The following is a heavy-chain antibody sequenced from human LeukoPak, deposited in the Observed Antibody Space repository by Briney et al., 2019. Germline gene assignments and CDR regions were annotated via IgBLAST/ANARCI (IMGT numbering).Heavy chain of an antibody. D-gene: IGHD5-18*01. V-gene: IGHV1-69*04. J-gene: IGHJ6*02. CDR3: AREPDTAMAYGMDV. Sequence: GASVKVSCKASGGTFSSYAIGWVRQAPGQGLEWMGRIIPIFGIANYAQKFQGRVTITADKSTSTAYMELRSLRSEDTAVYSCAREPDTAMAYGMDVWGQGTTVTVSS. CDR1: GGTFSSYA. CDR2: IIPIFGIA.